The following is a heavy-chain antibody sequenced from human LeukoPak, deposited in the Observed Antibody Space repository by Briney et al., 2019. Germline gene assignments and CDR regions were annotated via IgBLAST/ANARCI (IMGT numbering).Heavy chain of an antibody. Sequence: SETLSLTCTVSGGSITTSGHYWGWFRKPQGKDLEWIGSIDYRERTTYNPSLKSRVTISADTSRNQFSLKLSSVTATDTAVYYCANYVSGTMRDYWGQGTLVTVSS. CDR2: IDYRERT. V-gene: IGHV4-39*01. D-gene: IGHD3-16*01. J-gene: IGHJ4*02. CDR1: GGSITTSGHY. CDR3: ANYVSGTMRDY.